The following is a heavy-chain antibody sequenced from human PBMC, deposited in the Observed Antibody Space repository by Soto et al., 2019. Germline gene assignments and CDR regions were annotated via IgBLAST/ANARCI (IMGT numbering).Heavy chain of an antibody. CDR2: ISGSGGST. Sequence: EVQLLESGGGLVQPGGSLRLSCAASGFTFSSYAMSWVRQAPGKGLEWVSAISGSGGSTYYADSVKGRFTISRDNSKNTLYLQRNSLRAEDTAVYYCANLGMVRGVLDYWGQGTLVTVSS. CDR3: ANLGMVRGVLDY. CDR1: GFTFSSYA. J-gene: IGHJ4*02. V-gene: IGHV3-23*01. D-gene: IGHD3-10*01.